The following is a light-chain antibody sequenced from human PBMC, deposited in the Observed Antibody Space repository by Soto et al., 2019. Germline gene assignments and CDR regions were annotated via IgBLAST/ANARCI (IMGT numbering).Light chain of an antibody. V-gene: IGLV2-11*01. CDR2: DVS. J-gene: IGLJ2*01. CDR1: SSDVGGDNY. Sequence: QSALTQPRSVSGSPGQSVTISCTGTSSDVGGDNYVSWYQQHPGKAPKLMIYDVSQRPSGVPDRFSGSKSGNTASLTISGLQAEDEADYYCCSYAGSYTFVFGGGTKLTVL. CDR3: CSYAGSYTFV.